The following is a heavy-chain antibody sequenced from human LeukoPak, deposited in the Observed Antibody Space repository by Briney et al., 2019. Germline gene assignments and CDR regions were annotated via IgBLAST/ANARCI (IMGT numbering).Heavy chain of an antibody. CDR3: ASIAAAFDY. Sequence: ETLSLTCTVSGGSISSYYWSWIRQPPGKGLEWIGYIYYSGNTKYNPALKSRVTISVDTSKNQFSLKLSSVTAADTAVYYCASIAAAFDYWGQGTLVTVSS. CDR1: GGSISSYY. V-gene: IGHV4-59*01. D-gene: IGHD6-13*01. J-gene: IGHJ4*02. CDR2: IYYSGNT.